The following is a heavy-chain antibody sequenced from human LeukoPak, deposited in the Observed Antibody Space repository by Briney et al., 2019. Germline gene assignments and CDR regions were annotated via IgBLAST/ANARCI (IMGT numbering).Heavy chain of an antibody. CDR2: INPSDGAT. V-gene: IGHV1-46*01. Sequence: ASVKVSCKASGYTFTMYYIHWVRQAPGQGLEWMGMINPSDGATTYAQRFQGRVTMTRDMSTTTVYMHLRSLRSEDTAVYFCAREQRGVLSGSLGCLFASYYTYYYMDVWGRGTTVTVSS. CDR3: AREQRGVLSGSLGCLFASYYTYYYMDV. J-gene: IGHJ6*03. D-gene: IGHD1-26*01. CDR1: GYTFTMYY.